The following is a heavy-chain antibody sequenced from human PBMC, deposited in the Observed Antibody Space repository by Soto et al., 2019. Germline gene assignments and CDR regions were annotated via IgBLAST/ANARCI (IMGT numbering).Heavy chain of an antibody. V-gene: IGHV3-23*01. J-gene: IGHJ4*02. CDR3: ARRSSGWYFDS. Sequence: EVQLLESGGGLVQPGGSLRLSCAASGFTFSSYAMSWVRQAPGKGLEWVSAISGSGGSTYYADSVKGRFTIARDNSKHTLYLQMNSLRAEDTAVYYCARRSSGWYFDSWGQGTLVTVSS. D-gene: IGHD6-19*01. CDR1: GFTFSSYA. CDR2: ISGSGGST.